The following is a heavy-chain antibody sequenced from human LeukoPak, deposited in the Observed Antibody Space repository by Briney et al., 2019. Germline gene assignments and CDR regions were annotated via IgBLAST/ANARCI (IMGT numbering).Heavy chain of an antibody. CDR2: IYYSGNT. CDR3: ARQTGSGLFILP. Sequence: SETLSLTCTVSGVSISSSNSYWGWIRQPPGKGLEWIGSIYYSGNTYYNASLKSQVSISIDTSKNQFSPRLTSVTAADTAVYYCARQTGSGLFILPGGQGTLVTVSS. CDR1: GVSISSSNSY. D-gene: IGHD3/OR15-3a*01. J-gene: IGHJ4*02. V-gene: IGHV4-39*01.